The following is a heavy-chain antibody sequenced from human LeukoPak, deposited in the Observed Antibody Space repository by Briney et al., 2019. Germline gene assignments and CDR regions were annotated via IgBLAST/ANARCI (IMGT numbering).Heavy chain of an antibody. D-gene: IGHD2-2*01. Sequence: SVKVSCKVSGGTFSSYAISWVRQAPGQGLEWMGGIIPIFGTANYAQKFQGRVTITADESTSTAYMELSSLRSEDTAVYYCARAPIPADIVVVPAAQLGYYFDYWGQGTLVTVSS. J-gene: IGHJ4*02. CDR2: IIPIFGTA. V-gene: IGHV1-69*13. CDR3: ARAPIPADIVVVPAAQLGYYFDY. CDR1: GGTFSSYA.